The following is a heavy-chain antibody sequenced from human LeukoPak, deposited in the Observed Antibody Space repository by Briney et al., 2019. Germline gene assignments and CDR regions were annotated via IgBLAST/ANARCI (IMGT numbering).Heavy chain of an antibody. CDR1: GGSFSGYY. CDR2: INHSGST. D-gene: IGHD6-19*01. J-gene: IGHJ3*02. V-gene: IGHV4-34*01. Sequence: SETLSLTCAVYGGSFSGYYWSWIRQPPGNGLEWIGEINHSGSTNYNPSLKSRVTISVDTSKNQFSLKLSSVTAADTAVYYCARGRIAVGAFDIWGQGTMVTVSS. CDR3: ARGRIAVGAFDI.